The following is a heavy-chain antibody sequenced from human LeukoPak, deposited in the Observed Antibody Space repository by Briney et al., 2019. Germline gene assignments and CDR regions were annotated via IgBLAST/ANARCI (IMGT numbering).Heavy chain of an antibody. D-gene: IGHD5-24*01. J-gene: IGHJ4*02. CDR3: ASINFYFDY. Sequence: SETLSLTCTVSGGSISSSSYYWGWIRQPPGKGLEWIGSIYYSGSTYYNPSLKSRVTISVDTSKNQFSLKLSSVTAADTAAYYCASINFYFDYWGQGTLVTVSS. CDR1: GGSISSSSYY. V-gene: IGHV4-39*01. CDR2: IYYSGST.